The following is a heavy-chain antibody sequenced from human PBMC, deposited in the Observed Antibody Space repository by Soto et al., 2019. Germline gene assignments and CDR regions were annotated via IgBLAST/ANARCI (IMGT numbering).Heavy chain of an antibody. CDR1: GGAISRYY. Sequence: QVQLQESGPGLVKPSETLSLTCTVSGGAISRYYWSWIRQPAGKGLEWIGRIYTSGSTNYNPSLKSPATLSVDTSNNPFSLKLSSVTAADTAVYYCARDPVQDAFDIWGQGTMVTVSS. CDR3: ARDPVQDAFDI. CDR2: IYTSGST. J-gene: IGHJ3*02. V-gene: IGHV4-4*07.